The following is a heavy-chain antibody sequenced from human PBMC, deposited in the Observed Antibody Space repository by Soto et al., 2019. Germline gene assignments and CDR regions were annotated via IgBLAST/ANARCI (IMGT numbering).Heavy chain of an antibody. Sequence: GGSLKLCFTASGFTFGYYAMSWFRQAPGKGLEWVGFIRIKAYGLTTEYAASVKGRFTISRDDSKSIAYLQMNSLKTEDTAVYYCTRDPTSGSYYMVSFSDYWGQGSLVTFSA. CDR1: GFTFGYYA. CDR2: IRIKAYGLTT. V-gene: IGHV3-49*03. D-gene: IGHD1-26*01. CDR3: TRDPTSGSYYMVSFSDY. J-gene: IGHJ4*02.